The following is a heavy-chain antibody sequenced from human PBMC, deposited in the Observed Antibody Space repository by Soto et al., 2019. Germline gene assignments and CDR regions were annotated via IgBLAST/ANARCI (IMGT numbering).Heavy chain of an antibody. Sequence: QLQLQESGPGLVKPSETLSLTFTVSGGSISSSSYYWGWIRQPPGKGLEWIGSIYYSGSTYYNPSLKSRVTISVDTSKNQFSLKLSSVTAADTAVYYCARHTWVGKQWLGNPDFDYWGQGTLVTVSS. D-gene: IGHD6-19*01. CDR2: IYYSGST. V-gene: IGHV4-39*01. CDR1: GGSISSSSYY. J-gene: IGHJ4*02. CDR3: ARHTWVGKQWLGNPDFDY.